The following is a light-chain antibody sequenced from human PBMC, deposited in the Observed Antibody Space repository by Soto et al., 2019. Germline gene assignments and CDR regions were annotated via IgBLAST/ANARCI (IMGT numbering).Light chain of an antibody. CDR1: SSDIGGYNY. Sequence: QSALTQPASVSGSPGQSITISCTGTSSDIGGYNYVSWYQQHPGEAPKVIIYNVSNRPSGVSNRFSGSKSGNTASLTISGLQAEDEADYYFNSYTSTSTPRVFGGGTKLTVL. CDR3: NSYTSTSTPRV. CDR2: NVS. V-gene: IGLV2-14*01. J-gene: IGLJ2*01.